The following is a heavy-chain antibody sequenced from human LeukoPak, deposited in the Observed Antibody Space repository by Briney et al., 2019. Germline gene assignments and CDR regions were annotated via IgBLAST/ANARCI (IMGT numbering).Heavy chain of an antibody. V-gene: IGHV1-46*03. J-gene: IGHJ4*02. CDR1: GYTFTSYY. Sequence: ASVKVSCKASGYTFTSYYMHWVRQAPGQGLEWMGIINPSGGSTSYAQKFQGRVTRTRDTSTSTVYMELSSLRSEDTAVYYCARDSVKYYYDSSGYSKPPYYFDYWGQGTLVTVSS. CDR3: ARDSVKYYYDSSGYSKPPYYFDY. CDR2: INPSGGST. D-gene: IGHD3-22*01.